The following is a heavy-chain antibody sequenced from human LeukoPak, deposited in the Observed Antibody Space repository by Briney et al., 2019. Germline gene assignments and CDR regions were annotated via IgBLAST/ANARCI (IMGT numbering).Heavy chain of an antibody. J-gene: IGHJ4*02. Sequence: GGSLRLSCAASGFTVSNNYMNWVRQAPGKGLEWVSLIYSGGSTRYADSVKGRFTISRDNSKNTLYLQMNSLRAEDTAVYYCARDGRARFGELGDYFDYWGQGTLVTVSS. V-gene: IGHV3-53*01. CDR1: GFTVSNNY. CDR3: ARDGRARFGELGDYFDY. CDR2: IYSGGST. D-gene: IGHD3-10*01.